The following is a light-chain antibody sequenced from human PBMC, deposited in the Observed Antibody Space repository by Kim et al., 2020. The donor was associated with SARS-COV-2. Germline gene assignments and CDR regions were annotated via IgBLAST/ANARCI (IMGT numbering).Light chain of an antibody. J-gene: IGKJ2*02. CDR1: HRINSW. CDR3: QQYNTHSGN. V-gene: IGKV1-5*03. Sequence: SASVGDTVTITCRASHRINSWLAWYQQKPGKAPKLLIHKATTLHTGVSSRFSGRESGTEFTLSISSLQPDDSATYYCQQYNTHSGNFGQGTKLEI. CDR2: KAT.